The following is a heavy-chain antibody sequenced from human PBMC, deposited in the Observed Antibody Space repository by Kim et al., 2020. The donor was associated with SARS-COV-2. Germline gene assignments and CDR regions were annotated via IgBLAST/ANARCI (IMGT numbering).Heavy chain of an antibody. V-gene: IGHV4-31*03. CDR1: GGSISSGGYY. D-gene: IGHD2-15*01. CDR2: IYYSGST. CDR3: ARDQSCSGGSCYSGAFDI. Sequence: SQTLSLTCTVSGGSISSGGYYWSWIRQHPGKGLEWIGYIYYSGSTYYNPSLKSRVTISVDTSKNQFSLKLSSVTAADTAVYYCARDQSCSGGSCYSGAFDIWGQGTMVTVSS. J-gene: IGHJ3*02.